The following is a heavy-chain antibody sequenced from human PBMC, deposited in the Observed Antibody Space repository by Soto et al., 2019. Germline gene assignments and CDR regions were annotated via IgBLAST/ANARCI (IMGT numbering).Heavy chain of an antibody. CDR3: ARIDYGGNWFDP. Sequence: QVQLQESGPGLVKPSETLSLTCTVSGGSVSSGSYYWSWIRQPPGKGLEWIGYIYYSGSTNYNPSLKSRVTISVDTSKNQFSLKLSSVTAADTAVYYCARIDYGGNWFDPWGQGTLVTVS. V-gene: IGHV4-61*01. D-gene: IGHD4-17*01. CDR1: GGSVSSGSYY. CDR2: IYYSGST. J-gene: IGHJ5*02.